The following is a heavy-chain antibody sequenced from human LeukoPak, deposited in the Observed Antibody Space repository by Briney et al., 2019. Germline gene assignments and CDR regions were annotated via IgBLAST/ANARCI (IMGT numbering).Heavy chain of an antibody. V-gene: IGHV4-34*01. CDR2: INHSGST. CDR3: ARERAVAGLDY. D-gene: IGHD6-19*01. J-gene: IGHJ4*02. Sequence: PSETLSLTCAVYGGSFSGYYWSWIRQPPGKGLEWIGEINHSGSTNYNPSLKSRVTISVDTSKNQFSLKLSSVTAADTAVYYCARERAVAGLDYWGQGTLVTVPS. CDR1: GGSFSGYY.